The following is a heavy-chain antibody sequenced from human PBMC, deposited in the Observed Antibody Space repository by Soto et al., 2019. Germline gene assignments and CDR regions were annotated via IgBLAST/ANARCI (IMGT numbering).Heavy chain of an antibody. V-gene: IGHV4-34*01. J-gene: IGHJ4*02. D-gene: IGHD3-9*01. CDR2: INHSGST. Sequence: SETLSLTCAVYGGSFSGYYWSWIRQPPGKGLEWIGEINHSGSTNYNPSLKSRVTISVDTSKNQFSLKLSSVTAADTAVYYCATTYDYDILTGYPGSWGQGTLVTVSS. CDR3: ATTYDYDILTGYPGS. CDR1: GGSFSGYY.